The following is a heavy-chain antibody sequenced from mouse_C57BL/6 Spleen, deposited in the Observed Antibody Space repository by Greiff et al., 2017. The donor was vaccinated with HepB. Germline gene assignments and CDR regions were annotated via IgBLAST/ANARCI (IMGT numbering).Heavy chain of an antibody. CDR1: GFTFSDFS. CDR2: SRNKANDYTT. CDR3: ARDAKGHYDY. V-gene: IGHV7-1*01. D-gene: IGHD3-3*01. J-gene: IGHJ2*01. Sequence: EVNVVESGGGLVQSGRSLRLSCATSGFTFSDFSMEWVRPAPGKGLEWIAASRNKANDYTTEYSASVKGRFIVSRDTSQSILYLQMNALRAEDTAIYCCARDAKGHYDYWGQGTTLTVSS.